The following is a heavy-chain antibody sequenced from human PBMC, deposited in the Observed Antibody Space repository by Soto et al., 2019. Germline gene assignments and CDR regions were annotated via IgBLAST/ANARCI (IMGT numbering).Heavy chain of an antibody. V-gene: IGHV4-59*08. Sequence: QVHLQESGPGLVKPSETLSLTCTVSGGSISSYYWSWIRQPPGKGLEWIGYTYYTGTTTYNPSIKSRVSISEDSSKNRFSLNLTSVSAADTAVYYCARLGGFDQSLDSWGQGTLVTVSS. CDR1: GGSISSYY. D-gene: IGHD3-9*01. CDR3: ARLGGFDQSLDS. J-gene: IGHJ5*01. CDR2: TYYTGTT.